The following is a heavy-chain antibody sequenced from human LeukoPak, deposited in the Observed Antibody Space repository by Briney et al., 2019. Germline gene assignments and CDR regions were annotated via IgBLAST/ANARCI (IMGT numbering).Heavy chain of an antibody. D-gene: IGHD1-26*01. J-gene: IGHJ4*02. V-gene: IGHV3-33*06. CDR3: AKNPIPSSVGAKGFDY. CDR1: GFTFSSYG. CDR2: ILSDGSKE. Sequence: GGSLRLSCAASGFTFSSYGMHWVRQAPGKGLEWVAVILSDGSKEFYTDSVKGRFTISRDNSKNTLYLQMNSLRAEDTAVYYCAKNPIPSSVGAKGFDYWGQGTLVTVSS.